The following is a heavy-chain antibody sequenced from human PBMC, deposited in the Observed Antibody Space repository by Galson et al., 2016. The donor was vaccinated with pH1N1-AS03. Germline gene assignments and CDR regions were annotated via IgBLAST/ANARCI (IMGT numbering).Heavy chain of an antibody. Sequence: SLRLSCAASGFTFGDYPLTWFRQAPGKGLEWVGFIRSKTYGGTTEYAASVKGRFTISREDSKSIAYLQMNRLKTEDTAVYYCAIARTSPGSLAGVGFDIWGQGTMVTVSS. V-gene: IGHV3-49*03. J-gene: IGHJ3*02. CDR1: GFTFGDYP. CDR3: AIARTSPGSLAGVGFDI. CDR2: IRSKTYGGTT.